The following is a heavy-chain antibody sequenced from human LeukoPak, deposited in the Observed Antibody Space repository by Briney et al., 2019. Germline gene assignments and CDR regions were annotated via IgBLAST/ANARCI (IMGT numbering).Heavy chain of an antibody. D-gene: IGHD6-19*01. V-gene: IGHV3-30*18. Sequence: RCLRVSCVQPGFTPRGSGMHWVRQALRKGRGWVAVISYVGSNKYYADSVKGRFTISRDNSKNTLYLQMNSLRAEDTAVYYCAKEREQWLAYYFDDWGQGTLVTVPS. CDR2: ISYVGSNK. J-gene: IGHJ4*02. CDR3: AKEREQWLAYYFDD. CDR1: GFTPRGSG.